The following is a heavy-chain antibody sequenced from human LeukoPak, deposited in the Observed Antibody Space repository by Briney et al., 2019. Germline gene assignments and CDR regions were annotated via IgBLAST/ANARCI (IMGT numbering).Heavy chain of an antibody. Sequence: VASVKDSCKASGYTLTGYYMHWVRQAPGQGLEWMGCINPNSGGTNCAPKFQGRVTMTRETSISTAYMELSRLRSDDTAVYYCARAKYYYDSSGYYGYYFDYWGQGTLVTVSS. CDR3: ARAKYYYDSSGYYGYYFDY. D-gene: IGHD3-22*01. J-gene: IGHJ4*02. CDR2: INPNSGGT. V-gene: IGHV1-2*02. CDR1: GYTLTGYY.